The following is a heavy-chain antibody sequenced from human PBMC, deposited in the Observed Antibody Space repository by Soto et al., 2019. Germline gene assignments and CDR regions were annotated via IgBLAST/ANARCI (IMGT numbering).Heavy chain of an antibody. CDR3: ARNIAVPRTRGFDY. J-gene: IGHJ4*02. D-gene: IGHD6-19*01. CDR1: GGSITTNW. V-gene: IGHV4-4*02. CDR2: IYHSGTT. Sequence: QVHLQESGPGLVKPSGTLSLTCAVSGGSITTNWWSWVRQPPGKGLEWIGEIYHSGTTNYNPSLRGRVTISVDKYNNQFSLNLNSVTAADSAIYYCARNIAVPRTRGFDYWGQGNLVTVSS.